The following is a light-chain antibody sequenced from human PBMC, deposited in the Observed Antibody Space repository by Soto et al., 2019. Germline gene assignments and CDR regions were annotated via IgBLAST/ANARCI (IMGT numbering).Light chain of an antibody. J-gene: IGKJ1*01. V-gene: IGKV1-9*01. CDR2: TAS. CDR3: QQLNNYPRT. CDR1: QGISSY. Sequence: DIQMTQSPSSLSASVGDRVTITCRASQGISSYLAWYQQKPGKAPKLLISTASTLQSGVPSRFSGSGSGTEFTLTISSLQPEDFATYYCQQLNNYPRTSGQGTKVDI.